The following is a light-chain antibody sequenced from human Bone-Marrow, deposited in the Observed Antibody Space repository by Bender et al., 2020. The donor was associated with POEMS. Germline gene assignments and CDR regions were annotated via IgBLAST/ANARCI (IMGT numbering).Light chain of an antibody. CDR2: EVN. CDR1: SSDVGGYNY. V-gene: IGLV2-8*01. J-gene: IGLJ3*02. CDR3: SSYAGSNNLV. Sequence: QSALTQPASASGSPGQSVTISCTGTSSDVGGYNYVSWYQQHPGKAPKFMIYEVNKRPSGVPDRFSGSKSGNTASLTVSGLQAEDEADYYCSSYAGSNNLVFGGGTKLTVL.